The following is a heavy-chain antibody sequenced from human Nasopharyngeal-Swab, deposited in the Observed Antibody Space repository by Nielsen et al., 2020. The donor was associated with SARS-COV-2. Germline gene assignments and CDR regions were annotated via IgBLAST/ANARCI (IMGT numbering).Heavy chain of an antibody. V-gene: IGHV5-51*01. CDR2: IFPGDSDT. J-gene: IGHJ6*02. Sequence: GESLKISCATSGYRFTDYWIAWVRQAPGKGLECMGTIFPGDSDTRYSPSFEGRVTISVGQSITTAYLHWTSLKASDTAKYYCAIGAAVGTLFHGMDVWGQGTMVTVSS. CDR1: GYRFTDYW. D-gene: IGHD1-26*01. CDR3: AIGAAVGTLFHGMDV.